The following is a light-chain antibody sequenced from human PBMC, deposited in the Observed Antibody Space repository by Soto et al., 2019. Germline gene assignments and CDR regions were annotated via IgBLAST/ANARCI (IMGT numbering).Light chain of an antibody. J-gene: IGKJ5*01. CDR1: QSVSSY. Sequence: VLTQSPATLSLSPGERATLSCRASQSVSSYLAWYQQKPGQAPRLLIYDTSNRATGVPARFSGSGSGTDFTLTISRREPEDCAIYYCQQRQYWPPITFGQGTRLEIK. V-gene: IGKV3-11*01. CDR2: DTS. CDR3: QQRQYWPPIT.